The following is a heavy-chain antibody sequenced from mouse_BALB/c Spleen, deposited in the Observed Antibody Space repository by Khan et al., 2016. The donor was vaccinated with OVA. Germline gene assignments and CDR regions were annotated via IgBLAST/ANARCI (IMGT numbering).Heavy chain of an antibody. Sequence: EVQLQESGPGLVKPSLSLSLTCTVTGYSITSEYAWNWIRQFPGNKLEWMGYIDYSGNTRFNPSPKSRTSITRDTFKNQFFLQLNSVTAADTATYYGARKDYYDYDPFTYWGQGTLVTVSA. CDR1: GYSITSEYA. D-gene: IGHD2-4*01. J-gene: IGHJ3*01. CDR2: IDYSGNT. V-gene: IGHV3-2*02. CDR3: ARKDYYDYDPFTY.